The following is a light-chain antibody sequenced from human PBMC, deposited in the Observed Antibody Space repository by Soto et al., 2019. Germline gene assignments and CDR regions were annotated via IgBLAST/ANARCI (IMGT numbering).Light chain of an antibody. CDR1: SSDVGAHKY. J-gene: IGLJ1*01. V-gene: IGLV2-14*01. CDR3: NSYATGSTYV. Sequence: QSVLAQPASVSGSPGQSITISCAGSSSDVGAHKYVSWYQQYPGKAPKLIIYDVTNRPSGVSPRFSGSKSGNTASLTISGLQAEDEAAYYCNSYATGSTYVFGTGTKLTVL. CDR2: DVT.